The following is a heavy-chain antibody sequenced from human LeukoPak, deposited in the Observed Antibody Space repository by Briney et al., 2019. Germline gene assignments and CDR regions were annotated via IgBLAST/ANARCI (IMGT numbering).Heavy chain of an antibody. V-gene: IGHV4-59*12. CDR2: IYYSGST. CDR1: GGSISGYY. D-gene: IGHD6-19*01. Sequence: KPSGTLSLTCTVSGGSISGYYWSWIRQPPGKGLGWIGYIYYSGSTNYNPSPKSRVTISVDTSKNQFSLKLSSVTAADTAVYYCARVTVAARLFDYWGQGTLVTVSS. CDR3: ARVTVAARLFDY. J-gene: IGHJ4*02.